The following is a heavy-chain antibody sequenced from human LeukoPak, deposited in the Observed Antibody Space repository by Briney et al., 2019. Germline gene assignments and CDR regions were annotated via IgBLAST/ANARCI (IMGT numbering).Heavy chain of an antibody. CDR3: GRLFSATLNWFDP. CDR1: GNSFTSYW. D-gene: IGHD2-21*01. CDR2: IYPDDSDT. Sequence: GESLKISCKGPGNSFTSYWIAWVRQMPGKGLGWMGIIYPDDSDTRHSPSFQGQVTHSDDKSITPGHLRWSRLEGWGTALHFFGRLFSATLNWFDPWGQATLVTVYS. J-gene: IGHJ5*02. V-gene: IGHV5-51*01.